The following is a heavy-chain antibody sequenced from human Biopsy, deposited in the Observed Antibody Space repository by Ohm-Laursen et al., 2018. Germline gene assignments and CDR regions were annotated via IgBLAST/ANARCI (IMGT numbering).Heavy chain of an antibody. Sequence: ASVKVSCKASGYTFTGYHVHWVRQAPGQGLEWMGWINAKTGDTNYAQKFQGRVTMTSDSSISTAYLEVSSLTFEDTAVYYCARAVRYRLLSDPWGQGTLVTVSS. V-gene: IGHV1-2*02. D-gene: IGHD2/OR15-2a*01. CDR1: GYTFTGYH. CDR2: INAKTGDT. CDR3: ARAVRYRLLSDP. J-gene: IGHJ5*02.